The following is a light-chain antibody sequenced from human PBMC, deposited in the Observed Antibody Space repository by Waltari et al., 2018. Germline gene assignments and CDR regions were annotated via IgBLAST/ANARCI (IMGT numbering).Light chain of an antibody. CDR3: QQGSSFPPT. Sequence: EIQMTQSPSSVSESVGDRVTLTCRAGQDISSALAWYQQKPGQAPNLLIYAVSSLQSGVPSRFSGSGSGTDFTLTISSLQPEDVATYYCQQGSSFPPTFGQGTKVEIK. CDR1: QDISSA. CDR2: AVS. J-gene: IGKJ1*01. V-gene: IGKV1-12*01.